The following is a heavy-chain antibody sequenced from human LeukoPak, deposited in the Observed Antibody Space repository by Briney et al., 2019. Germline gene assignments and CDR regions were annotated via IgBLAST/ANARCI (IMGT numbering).Heavy chain of an antibody. CDR2: IYSGGST. CDR3: ARVSGVNYYDSSGYYGY. V-gene: IGHV3-53*01. D-gene: IGHD3-22*01. J-gene: IGHJ4*02. Sequence: GGSLRLSCAASGFTVSSNYMSWVRQAPGKGLEWVSVIYSGGSTYYADSVKGRFTISRDNSKNTLYLQMNSLRAEDTAVYYCARVSGVNYYDSSGYYGYWGQGTLVTVSS. CDR1: GFTVSSNY.